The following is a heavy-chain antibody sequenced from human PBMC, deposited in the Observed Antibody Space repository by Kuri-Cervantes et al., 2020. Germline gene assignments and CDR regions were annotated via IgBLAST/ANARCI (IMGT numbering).Heavy chain of an antibody. D-gene: IGHD6-13*01. CDR1: GYTFTSYG. V-gene: IGHV1-18*01. Sequence: ASVKVSCKASGYTFTSYGISWVRQAPGQGLEWMGWISAYNGNTNYAQKLQGRVTMTTDTSTSTAYMELRSLRSDDTAVYYCARGYSSSWCEGLWFVYWGQGTLVTVSS. CDR2: ISAYNGNT. CDR3: ARGYSSSWCEGLWFVY. J-gene: IGHJ4*02.